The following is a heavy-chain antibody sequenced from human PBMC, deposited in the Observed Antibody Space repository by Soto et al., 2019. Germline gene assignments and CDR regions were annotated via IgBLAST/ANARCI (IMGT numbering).Heavy chain of an antibody. D-gene: IGHD1-26*01. CDR1: VVSFSGYY. CDR3: ARYYSGSLYFQY. V-gene: IGHV4-34*01. Sequence: SETLSLTCAVYVVSFSGYYWSCIRQPPGKGLEWIGEINHSGSTNYNPSLKSRVTISVDTSKNKFSLKLSSVTAADTAVYYCARYYSGSLYFQYWGQGTLVNVS. J-gene: IGHJ4*02. CDR2: INHSGST.